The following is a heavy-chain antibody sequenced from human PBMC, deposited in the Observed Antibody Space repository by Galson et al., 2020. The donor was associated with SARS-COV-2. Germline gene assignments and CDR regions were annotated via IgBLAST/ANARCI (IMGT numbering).Heavy chain of an antibody. CDR3: AAIIAAAGDY. J-gene: IGHJ4*02. V-gene: IGHV1-18*01. CDR1: GYTFTSYG. Sequence: ASVNVSCKASGYTFTSYGISWVRQAPGQGLEWMGWISAYNGNTNYAQKLQGRVTMTTDTSTSTAYLGLRSLRSDDTAVYDCAAIIAAAGDYWGQGTLVTVSS. CDR2: ISAYNGNT. D-gene: IGHD6-13*01.